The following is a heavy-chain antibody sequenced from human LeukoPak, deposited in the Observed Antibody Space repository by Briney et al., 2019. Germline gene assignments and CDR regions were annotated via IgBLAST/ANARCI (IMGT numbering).Heavy chain of an antibody. Sequence: GGSLRLSCAASGFTFSSYGMSWVRQAPGKGLEWVSTISGSGGATYYADSVKGRFTISRDNSKNTLYLQMNSLRAEDTAVYYCAMSSSIGLRYYYYGMDVWGQGTTVTVSS. J-gene: IGHJ6*02. CDR1: GFTFSSYG. CDR2: ISGSGGAT. D-gene: IGHD3-10*01. V-gene: IGHV3-23*01. CDR3: AMSSSIGLRYYYYGMDV.